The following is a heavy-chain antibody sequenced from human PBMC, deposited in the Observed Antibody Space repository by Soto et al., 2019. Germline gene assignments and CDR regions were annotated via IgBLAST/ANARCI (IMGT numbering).Heavy chain of an antibody. CDR1: GFIFDDYA. CDR3: AKDRYSSSAYYYYGMDA. Sequence: GGSLRLSCAASGFIFDDYAMHWVRQAPGKGLEWVSVISGNSGSLGYADSVKGRFTISRDNAKNSLYLQMNSLRAEDTALYYCAKDRYSSSAYYYYGMDAWGQGTTVTVSS. D-gene: IGHD6-6*01. CDR2: ISGNSGSL. V-gene: IGHV3-9*01. J-gene: IGHJ6*02.